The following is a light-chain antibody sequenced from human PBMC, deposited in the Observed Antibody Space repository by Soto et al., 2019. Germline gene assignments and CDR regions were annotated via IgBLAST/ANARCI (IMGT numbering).Light chain of an antibody. CDR1: SSNLGAGYD. J-gene: IGLJ2*01. CDR2: ANT. Sequence: QSALTQPPSVSGAPGQRVTISCTGSSSNLGAGYDVHWYQQLPGTAPKLLIYANTNRPSGVPDRVSGSKSGTSASLAIIGLQAEDEADYYCQSYEIGLTGVIFGGGTKLTVL. CDR3: QSYEIGLTGVI. V-gene: IGLV1-40*01.